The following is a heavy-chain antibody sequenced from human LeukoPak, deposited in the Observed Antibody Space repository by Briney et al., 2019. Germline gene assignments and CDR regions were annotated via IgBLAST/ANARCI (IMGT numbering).Heavy chain of an antibody. V-gene: IGHV3-23*01. CDR1: GFTFSSYA. J-gene: IGHJ4*02. CDR2: ISRSGTST. Sequence: GGSLRLSCAASGFTFSSYAMHWVRQAPGKGLEWVSTISRSGTSTDYADSVKGRFTISRDNSENTLYLQMNSLRAEDTALYYCAKDIHGDYGGVDYWGQGTLVTVSS. D-gene: IGHD4-17*01. CDR3: AKDIHGDYGGVDY.